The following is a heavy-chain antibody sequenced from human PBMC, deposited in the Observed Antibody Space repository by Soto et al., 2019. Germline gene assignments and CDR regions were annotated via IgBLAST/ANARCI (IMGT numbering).Heavy chain of an antibody. CDR3: ARRGYYYYYGMDV. CDR2: INHSGST. V-gene: IGHV4-34*01. CDR1: GGSFSGYY. D-gene: IGHD3-10*01. Sequence: SETLSLTCAVYGGSFSGYYWSWIRQPPGKGLEWIGEINHSGSTNYNPSLKSRVTISVDTSKNQFSLKLSSVTAADTAVYYCARRGYYYYYGMDVWGQGTTVTVSS. J-gene: IGHJ6*02.